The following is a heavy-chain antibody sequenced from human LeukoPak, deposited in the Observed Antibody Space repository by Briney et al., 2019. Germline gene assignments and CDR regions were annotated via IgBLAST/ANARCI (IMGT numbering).Heavy chain of an antibody. CDR3: ARVDYYDSSGYYHFDY. Sequence: GASVEVSCKASGGTFSSYAISWVRQAPGQGLEWMGGIIPIFGTANYAQKFQGRVTITADESTSTAYMELSSLRSEDTAVYYCARVDYYDSSGYYHFDYWGQEPWSPSPQ. CDR1: GGTFSSYA. CDR2: IIPIFGTA. D-gene: IGHD3-22*01. V-gene: IGHV1-69*13. J-gene: IGHJ4*01.